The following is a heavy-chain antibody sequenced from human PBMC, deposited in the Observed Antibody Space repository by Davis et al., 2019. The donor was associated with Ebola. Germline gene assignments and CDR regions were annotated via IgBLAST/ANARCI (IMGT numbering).Heavy chain of an antibody. J-gene: IGHJ4*02. V-gene: IGHV4-4*02. CDR1: GGSISSSNW. CDR3: ATHYYDSSGYYYFDN. CDR2: IYHSGST. D-gene: IGHD3-22*01. Sequence: MPSETLSLTCAVSGGSISSSNWWSWVRQPPGKGLEWIGEIYHSGSTNYNPSLKSRVTISVDTSKNQFSLKLSSVTAADTAVYYCATHYYDSSGYYYFDNWGQGTLVTVSS.